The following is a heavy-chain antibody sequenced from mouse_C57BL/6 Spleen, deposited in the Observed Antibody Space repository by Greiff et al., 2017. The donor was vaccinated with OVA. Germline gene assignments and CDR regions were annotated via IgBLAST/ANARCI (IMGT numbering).Heavy chain of an antibody. CDR2: ISSGGDYI. J-gene: IGHJ2*01. CDR1: GFTFSSYA. Sequence: DVMLVESGEGLVKPGGSLKLSCAASGFTFSSYAMSWVRQTPEKRLEWVAYISSGGDYIYYAHTVKGRFTISRDNARNTLYLQMSSLKSEDTAMDYCTRVFYGYDVIYDWGQGPTLT. V-gene: IGHV5-9-1*02. D-gene: IGHD2-2*01. CDR3: TRVFYGYDVIYD.